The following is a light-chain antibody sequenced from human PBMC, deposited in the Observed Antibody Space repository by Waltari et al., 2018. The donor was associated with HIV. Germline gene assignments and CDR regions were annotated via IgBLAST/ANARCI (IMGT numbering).Light chain of an antibody. CDR3: VIWHNSAWV. J-gene: IGLJ2*01. V-gene: IGLV5-45*01. Sequence: QAVLTQPASLSASPGASASPTCTFRSGIDVAIYRIYWYQQKPGSPPQYLLRYKSDSDKQQGSGVPSRFSGSKDASANAGILLISGLQSGDEADYYCVIWHNSAWVFGGGTKLTVL. CDR1: SGIDVAIYR. CDR2: YKSDSDK.